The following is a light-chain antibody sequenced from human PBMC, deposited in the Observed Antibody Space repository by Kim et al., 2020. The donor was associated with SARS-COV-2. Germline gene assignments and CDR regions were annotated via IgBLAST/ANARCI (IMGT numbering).Light chain of an antibody. Sequence: DIQMTQSPSSLAASVGDRVTIACRASQSIGTYLNWYQQKPGKAPKLLIYAASSLQSGVPSRFSGSGTGTDFTLTISNVQPEDFATYYCQQSHTTPLLSFGGGTKLEI. CDR3: QQSHTTPLLS. J-gene: IGKJ4*01. V-gene: IGKV1-39*01. CDR1: QSIGTY. CDR2: AAS.